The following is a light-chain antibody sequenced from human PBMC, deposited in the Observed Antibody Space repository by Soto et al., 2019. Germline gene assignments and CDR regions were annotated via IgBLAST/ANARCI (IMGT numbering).Light chain of an antibody. J-gene: IGKJ1*01. V-gene: IGKV3-15*01. CDR3: QQYTTSSWT. Sequence: EMVLTQSPATLSVSPGETVTLSCRASQSVSINVAWYQQKPGQSPRLLISGASTRATGIPDRFSGSGSGTDFTLTISRLEPEDFAVYYCQQYTTSSWTFGQGTKV. CDR1: QSVSIN. CDR2: GAS.